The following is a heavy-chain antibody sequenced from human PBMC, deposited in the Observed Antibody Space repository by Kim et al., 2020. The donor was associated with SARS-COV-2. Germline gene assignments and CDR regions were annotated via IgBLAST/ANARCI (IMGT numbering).Heavy chain of an antibody. CDR1: GYTFTSYA. V-gene: IGHV7-4-1*02. D-gene: IGHD3-16*02. CDR3: ARALGAYVWGSYRPIDS. Sequence: ASVKVSCKASGYTFTSYAMNWVRQAPGQGLEWMGWINTNTGNPTYAQGFTGRFVFSLDTSVSTAYLQISSLKAEDTAIYYCARALGAYVWGSYRPIDSWGQGTLVTVSS. CDR2: INTNTGNP. J-gene: IGHJ4*02.